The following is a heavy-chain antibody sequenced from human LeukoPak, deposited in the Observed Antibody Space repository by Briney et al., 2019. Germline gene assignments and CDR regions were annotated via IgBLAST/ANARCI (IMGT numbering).Heavy chain of an antibody. CDR3: AKGKYSMYYFDY. J-gene: IGHJ4*02. V-gene: IGHV3-30*18. CDR1: GFTFSSYG. Sequence: GGSLRLSCAASGFTFSSYGMHWVRQAPGKGLEWVAVISYDGSNKYYADSVKGRFTISRDNSKNTLYLQMNSLRAEDTAVYYCAKGKYSMYYFDYWGQGTLVTGSS. CDR2: ISYDGSNK. D-gene: IGHD5-18*01.